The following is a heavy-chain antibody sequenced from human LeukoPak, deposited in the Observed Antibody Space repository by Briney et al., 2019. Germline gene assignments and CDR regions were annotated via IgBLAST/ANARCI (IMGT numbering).Heavy chain of an antibody. V-gene: IGHV4-59*01. CDR2: IYYSGST. D-gene: IGHD7-27*01. CDR1: GGSISSYY. CDR3: ARDLTGYYFDY. Sequence: SETLSLTCTVSGGSISSYYWSWIRPPPGKGLEGIGYIYYSGSTNYNPSRKSRVTISVDTSKNQFSLKLSSVTAADTAVYYCARDLTGYYFDYWGQGTLVTVSS. J-gene: IGHJ4*02.